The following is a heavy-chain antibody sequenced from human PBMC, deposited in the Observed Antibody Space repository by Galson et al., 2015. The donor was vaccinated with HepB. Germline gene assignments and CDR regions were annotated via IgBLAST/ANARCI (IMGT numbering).Heavy chain of an antibody. CDR3: AGAGRGFGSGSNWLDP. V-gene: IGHV3-30*03. J-gene: IGHJ5*02. CDR1: GFTVSSNY. D-gene: IGHD3-10*01. Sequence: SLRLSCAASGFTVSSNYMSRVRQAPGKGLEWVALISYDGSNKFYADSVRGRFTISRDNSKNTVYLQMNSLRAEDTAVYYCAGAGRGFGSGSNWLDPWGQGTLVTVSS. CDR2: ISYDGSNK.